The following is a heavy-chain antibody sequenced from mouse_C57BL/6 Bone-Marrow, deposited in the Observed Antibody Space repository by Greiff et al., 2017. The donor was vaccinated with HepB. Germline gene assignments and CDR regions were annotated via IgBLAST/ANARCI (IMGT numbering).Heavy chain of an antibody. D-gene: IGHD2-4*01. CDR3: ARGGVYDYDGPYAMDY. J-gene: IGHJ4*01. CDR1: GYTFTSYW. V-gene: IGHV1-50*01. CDR2: IDPSDSYT. Sequence: QVQLQQPGAELVKPGASVKLSCKASGYTFTSYWMQWVKQRPGQGLEWIGEIDPSDSYTNYNQKFKGKATLTVDTSSSPAYMQLSSLTSEDSAVYYCARGGVYDYDGPYAMDYWGQGTSVTVSS.